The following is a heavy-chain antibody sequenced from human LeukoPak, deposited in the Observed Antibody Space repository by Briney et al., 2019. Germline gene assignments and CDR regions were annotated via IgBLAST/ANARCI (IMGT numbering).Heavy chain of an antibody. CDR2: MNPNSGNT. CDR1: GYTFTSYD. V-gene: IGHV1-8*01. J-gene: IGHJ6*03. Sequence: ASVKVSCKASGYTFTSYDINGVRQATGQGLEWMGWMNPNSGNTGYAQKFQGRVTMTRNTSISTAYMELSSLRSEDTAVYYCARGAATWNYASYYMDVWGKGTTVTVSS. D-gene: IGHD1-7*01. CDR3: ARGAATWNYASYYMDV.